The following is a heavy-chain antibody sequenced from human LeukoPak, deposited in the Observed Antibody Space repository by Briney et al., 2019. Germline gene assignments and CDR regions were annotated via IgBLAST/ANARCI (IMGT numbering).Heavy chain of an antibody. V-gene: IGHV3-7*05. Sequence: GGSLRPSCAASGFTFSSYAMSWVRQAPGKGLEWVANIKQDGSEKYYVDSVKGRFTISRDNAKNSLYLQMNSLRAEDTAVYYCARDQDAYSSGWYGVFDCWGQGTLVTVSS. CDR3: ARDQDAYSSGWYGVFDC. CDR1: GFTFSSYA. CDR2: IKQDGSEK. D-gene: IGHD6-19*01. J-gene: IGHJ4*02.